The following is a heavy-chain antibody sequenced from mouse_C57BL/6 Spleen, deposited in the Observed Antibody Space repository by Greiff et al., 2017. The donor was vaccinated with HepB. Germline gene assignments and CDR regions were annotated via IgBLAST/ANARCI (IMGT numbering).Heavy chain of an antibody. J-gene: IGHJ3*01. CDR1: GFSFTSYG. CDR3: AGYYSIAY. Sequence: VKLMESGPGLVQPSQSLSITCTVSGFSFTSYGVHWVRQSPGKGLEWLGVIWSGGSTDYNAAFISRLSISKDNSKSQVFFKMNSLQADDTAIYYCAGYYSIAYWGQGTLVTVSA. D-gene: IGHD2-5*01. CDR2: IWSGGST. V-gene: IGHV2-2*01.